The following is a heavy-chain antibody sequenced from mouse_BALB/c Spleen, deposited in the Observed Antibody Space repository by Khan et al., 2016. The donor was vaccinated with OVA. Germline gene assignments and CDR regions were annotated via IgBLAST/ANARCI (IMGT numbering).Heavy chain of an antibody. V-gene: IGHV1-7*01. D-gene: IGHD1-1*02. J-gene: IGHJ2*01. CDR3: ASRRLGWDFDY. CDR1: GYTFTNYW. CDR2: INPSIGYT. Sequence: QVQLKQSGAELAKPGASVKMSCKASGYTFTNYWILWVKQRPGQGLEWIGYINPSIGYTENNQNFKDKATLTADKSSRTSYMQLSSLTSEASAVFDGASRRLGWDFDYWGQGTTLTVSA.